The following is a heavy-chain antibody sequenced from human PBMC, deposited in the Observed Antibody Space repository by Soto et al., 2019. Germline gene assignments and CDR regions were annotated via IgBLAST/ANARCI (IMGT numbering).Heavy chain of an antibody. CDR2: ISSSSSYI. CDR1: GFIFSSYS. V-gene: IGHV3-21*01. J-gene: IGHJ4*02. CDR3: ARTALSIVVPAAIIGYFDY. D-gene: IGHD2-2*02. Sequence: GGSLRLSCAASGFIFSSYSMNWVRQAPGKGLEWVSSISSSSSYIYYADSVKGRFTISRDNAKNSLYLQMNSLRAEDTAVYYCARTALSIVVPAAIIGYFDYWGQGTLVTVSS.